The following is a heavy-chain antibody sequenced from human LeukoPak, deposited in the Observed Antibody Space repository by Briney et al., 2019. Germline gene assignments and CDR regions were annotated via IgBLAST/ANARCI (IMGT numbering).Heavy chain of an antibody. CDR2: ISGSGGST. Sequence: GSLRLSCAASGFTFSSYAMSWVRQAPGKGLEWVSAISGSGGSTYYADSVKGRFTISRDNSKNTLYLQMNSLRAEDTAVYYCAKLPTEWELRDYWGQGTLVTVSS. CDR1: GFTFSSYA. CDR3: AKLPTEWELRDY. J-gene: IGHJ4*02. V-gene: IGHV3-23*01. D-gene: IGHD1-26*01.